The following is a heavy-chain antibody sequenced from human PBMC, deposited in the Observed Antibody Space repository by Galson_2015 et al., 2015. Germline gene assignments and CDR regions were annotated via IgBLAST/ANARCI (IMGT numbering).Heavy chain of an antibody. CDR1: GFTFDDYA. V-gene: IGHV3-43*02. CDR3: AKSRGIGVAAAPDY. J-gene: IGHJ4*02. CDR2: ISGDGDYV. D-gene: IGHD6-19*01. Sequence: SLRLSCAASGFTFDDYAMHWVRQAPGKGLEWVSLISGDGDYVYYADSVKGRFTISRDNSKNSLYLQMNSLRTEDTAVYYCAKSRGIGVAAAPDYWGQGTLVTVSS.